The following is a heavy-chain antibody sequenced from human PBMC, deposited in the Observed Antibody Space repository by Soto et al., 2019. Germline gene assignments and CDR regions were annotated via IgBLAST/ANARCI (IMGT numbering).Heavy chain of an antibody. Sequence: QVQLVESGGGVVQPGRSPRLSCAASGFPFYTYAMHWVRQAPGKGLEWVAVISYAGNSRYYADSVQGRFTISRDNSNNALYLQMSSLRPEDTAVYFCARSPATYDYGGNSVFWYFDLWGRGTPVTVSS. J-gene: IGHJ2*01. CDR3: ARSPATYDYGGNSVFWYFDL. V-gene: IGHV3-30*15. CDR1: GFPFYTYA. D-gene: IGHD4-17*01. CDR2: ISYAGNSR.